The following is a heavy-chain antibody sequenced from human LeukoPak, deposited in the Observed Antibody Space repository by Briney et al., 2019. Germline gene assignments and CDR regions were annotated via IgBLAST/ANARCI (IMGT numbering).Heavy chain of an antibody. J-gene: IGHJ4*02. V-gene: IGHV4-39*02. CDR3: ARELELRY. CDR1: GDSISSSHYY. CDR2: VFHSGST. D-gene: IGHD1-7*01. Sequence: PSETLSLTCTVSGDSISSSHYYWGWIRQPPGKGLEWIGSVFHSGSTYYNPSLKSRVTISVDTSKNQFSLKLSSVTAADTAVYYCARELELRYWGQGTLVTVSS.